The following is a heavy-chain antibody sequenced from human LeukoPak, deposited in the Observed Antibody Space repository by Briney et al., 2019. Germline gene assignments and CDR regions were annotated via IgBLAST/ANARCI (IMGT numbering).Heavy chain of an antibody. D-gene: IGHD3-9*01. V-gene: IGHV1-46*01. J-gene: IGHJ3*02. Sequence: ASVKVSCKASGYTFTSYYMHWVRQAPGQGLEWMGIINPSGGSTSYAQKLQGRVTMTRDASTSTVYMELSSLRSEDTAVYYCASSDILTGYSYDAFDIWGQGTMVTVSS. CDR3: ASSDILTGYSYDAFDI. CDR1: GYTFTSYY. CDR2: INPSGGST.